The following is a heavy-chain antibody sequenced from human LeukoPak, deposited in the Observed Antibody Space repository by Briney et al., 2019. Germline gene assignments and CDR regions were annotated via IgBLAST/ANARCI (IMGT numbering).Heavy chain of an antibody. CDR2: ITSSSYI. J-gene: IGHJ4*02. CDR3: AKGLGPGYSYGYGSFDY. D-gene: IGHD5-18*01. Sequence: GGSLRLSCAASGFTFSSYTMNWVRQAPGKGLEWVSSITSSSYIYYTASVKGRFTISRDNAKNSLYLQMNSLRAEDTALYYCAKGLGPGYSYGYGSFDYWGQGTLVTVSS. CDR1: GFTFSSYT. V-gene: IGHV3-21*04.